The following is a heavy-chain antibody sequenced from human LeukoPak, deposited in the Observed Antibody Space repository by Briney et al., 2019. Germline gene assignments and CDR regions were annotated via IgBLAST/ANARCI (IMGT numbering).Heavy chain of an antibody. J-gene: IGHJ4*02. V-gene: IGHV3-23*01. CDR1: GFTFSSYA. CDR2: ISGSGGST. CDR3: ARGESKFDH. Sequence: GGSLRLSCAASGFTFSSYAMSWVRQAPGKGLEWVSAISGSGGSTYYADSVKGRFTISRDNSKNSLYLQMNSLRAEDTALYYCARGESKFDHWGQGTLVTVSS.